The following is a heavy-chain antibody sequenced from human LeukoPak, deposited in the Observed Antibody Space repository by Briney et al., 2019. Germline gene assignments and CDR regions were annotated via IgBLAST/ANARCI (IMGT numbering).Heavy chain of an antibody. CDR2: ISSGSSTI. CDR3: ARERAFDI. V-gene: IGHV3-48*01. J-gene: IGHJ3*02. Sequence: GGSLRLSCAASGFTFSTYSMNWVRQAPGKGLEWVSYISSGSSTIYYADSVKGRFTISRDNAKNSLYLQMHSLRAEDTAVYYCARERAFDIWGQGTMVTVSS. CDR1: GFTFSTYS.